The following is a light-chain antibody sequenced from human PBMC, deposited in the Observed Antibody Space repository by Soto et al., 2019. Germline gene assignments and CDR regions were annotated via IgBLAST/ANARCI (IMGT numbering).Light chain of an antibody. J-gene: IGKJ4*01. CDR3: QQYNDLST. CDR1: QSISSY. V-gene: IGKV1-39*01. CDR2: AAS. Sequence: DIQMTQSPSSLSASVGDRVTITCRASQSISSYVNWYQQKPGKAPKLLIYAASSLQSGVPSRFSGSGSGTEFTLAISSLQPEDFATYYCQQYNDLSTFGGGTKVDIK.